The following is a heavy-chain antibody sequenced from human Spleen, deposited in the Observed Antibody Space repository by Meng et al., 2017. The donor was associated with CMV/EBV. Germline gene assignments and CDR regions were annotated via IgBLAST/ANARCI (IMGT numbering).Heavy chain of an antibody. Sequence: KASGYTFTTYGISWVREAPGQGLEWMGGISAYNGNTKYEQKLQGRVTMTTDTSTSTAYMELRSLRSDDTAIYFCARDRATRAYYFDYWGQGTLVTVSS. J-gene: IGHJ4*02. CDR2: ISAYNGNT. V-gene: IGHV1-18*01. CDR3: ARDRATRAYYFDY. D-gene: IGHD1-1*01. CDR1: GYTFTTYG.